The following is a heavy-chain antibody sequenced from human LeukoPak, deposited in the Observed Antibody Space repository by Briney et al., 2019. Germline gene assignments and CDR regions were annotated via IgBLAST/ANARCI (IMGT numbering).Heavy chain of an antibody. CDR1: GGSISSYY. D-gene: IGHD2-2*01. V-gene: IGHV4-34*01. CDR2: INHSGST. Sequence: SETLSLTCTVSGGSISSYYWSWIRQPPGKGLEWIGEINHSGSTNYNPSLKSRVTISVDTSKNQFSLKLSSVTAADTAVYYCARGLVLGYCSSTSCPPLDGMDVWGQGTTVTVSS. J-gene: IGHJ6*02. CDR3: ARGLVLGYCSSTSCPPLDGMDV.